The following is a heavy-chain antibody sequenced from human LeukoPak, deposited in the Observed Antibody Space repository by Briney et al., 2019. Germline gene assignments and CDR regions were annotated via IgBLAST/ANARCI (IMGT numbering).Heavy chain of an antibody. Sequence: GGSLRLSCAASGFTFSSYTMNWVRQAPGQGLEWVSSISSSSSYIYYADSVKGRFTISRDDAKNSLYLQMNSLRAEDTAVYYCARGGYSSGWHLDYWGQGTLVTVSS. J-gene: IGHJ4*02. CDR1: GFTFSSYT. CDR3: ARGGYSSGWHLDY. CDR2: ISSSSSYI. D-gene: IGHD6-19*01. V-gene: IGHV3-21*01.